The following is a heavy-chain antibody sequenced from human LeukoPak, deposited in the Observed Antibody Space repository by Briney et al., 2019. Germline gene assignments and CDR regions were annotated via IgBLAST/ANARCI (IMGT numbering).Heavy chain of an antibody. CDR3: ARLYEMDV. Sequence: KTSETLSLTCAVSGGSISTKNWWIWVRQPPGRGLEWIGEIYHTGSTNYHPSLKSRLTISRDKSKNQFSLKLSSVTAADTAVYHCARLYEMDVWGKGTTVTVSS. CDR2: IYHTGST. J-gene: IGHJ6*04. V-gene: IGHV4-4*02. CDR1: GGSISTKNW. D-gene: IGHD3-3*01.